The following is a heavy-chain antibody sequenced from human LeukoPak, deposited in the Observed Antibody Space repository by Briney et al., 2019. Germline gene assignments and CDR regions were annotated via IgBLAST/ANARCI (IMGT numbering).Heavy chain of an antibody. CDR1: GFTFSSYS. V-gene: IGHV3-7*01. Sequence: GGSLRLSCAASGFTFSSYSMNWVRQAPGKGLKWVANIKQDGSEKYYVDSVKGRFTISRDNAKNSLYLQMNSLRAEDTAVYYCARSSFSMVRGVTFDYWGQGTLVTVSS. CDR3: ARSSFSMVRGVTFDY. D-gene: IGHD3-10*01. CDR2: IKQDGSEK. J-gene: IGHJ4*02.